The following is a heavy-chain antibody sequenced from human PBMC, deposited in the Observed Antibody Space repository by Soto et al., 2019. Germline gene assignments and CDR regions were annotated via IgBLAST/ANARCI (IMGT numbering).Heavy chain of an antibody. CDR2: IYYSGST. D-gene: IGHD3-3*02. J-gene: IGHJ5*01. V-gene: IGHV4-31*03. CDR1: GGSISSGGYY. CDR3: ASPKIAFYNWFDS. Sequence: SETLSLTCTVSGGSISSGGYYWSWIRQHPGKGLEWIGYIYYSGSTYYNPSLKSRVTISVDTSKNQFSLKLSSVTAADTAVYYCASPKIAFYNWFDSWGQGTLVTVSS.